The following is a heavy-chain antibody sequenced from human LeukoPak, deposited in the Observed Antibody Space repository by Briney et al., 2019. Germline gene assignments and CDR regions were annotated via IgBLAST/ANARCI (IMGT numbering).Heavy chain of an antibody. CDR2: IYPGDSDT. V-gene: IGHV5-51*01. Sequence: GESLKISCKGSGYSFTSYWIGWVRQMPGKGLEWIGIIYPGDSDTRYSPSFQGQVTISADKSISTAFLQWSSLQASDTAMYYCARSSAMTYNGPRDYWGQGILVTVSS. CDR3: ARSSAMTYNGPRDY. D-gene: IGHD3-10*01. J-gene: IGHJ4*02. CDR1: GYSFTSYW.